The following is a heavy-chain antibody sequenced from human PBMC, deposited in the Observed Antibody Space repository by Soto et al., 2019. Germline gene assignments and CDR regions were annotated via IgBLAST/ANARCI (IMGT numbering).Heavy chain of an antibody. CDR2: ISGGGSST. J-gene: IGHJ4*02. CDR1: GFTFNNYA. CDR3: AKVPGYAYVWGTYYYFDY. Sequence: GGSLRLSCAASGFTFNNYAMSWVRQAPGKGLEWVSSISGGGSSTYYADSVKGRFTISRDNSKNTLYLQMNSLRAEDTAVYYCAKVPGYAYVWGTYYYFDYWGLGALVTVSS. D-gene: IGHD3-16*01. V-gene: IGHV3-23*01.